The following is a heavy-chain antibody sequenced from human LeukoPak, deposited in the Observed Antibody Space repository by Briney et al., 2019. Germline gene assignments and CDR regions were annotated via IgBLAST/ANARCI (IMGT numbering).Heavy chain of an antibody. CDR1: GFTFSSYG. CDR2: ISYDGSNK. Sequence: GGSLRLSCAASGFTFSSYGMHWVRQAPGKGLEWVAVISYDGSNKYYADSVKGRFTISRDNSKNTLYLQMNSLRAEDTAVYYCARVGDGYSYSDDWGQGTLVTVSS. J-gene: IGHJ4*02. V-gene: IGHV3-30*03. CDR3: ARVGDGYSYSDD. D-gene: IGHD5-18*01.